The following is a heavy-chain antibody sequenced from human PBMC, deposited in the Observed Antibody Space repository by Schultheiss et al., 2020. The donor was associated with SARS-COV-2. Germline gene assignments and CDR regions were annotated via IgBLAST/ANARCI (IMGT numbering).Heavy chain of an antibody. Sequence: ASVKVSCKASGYTFTGYYMHWVRQAPGQGLEWMGWINPNSGGTNYAQKFQGRVTMTRDTSISTAYMELSRLRSDDTAVYYCARVDRFFRISCGGDCYWFDPWGQGTLVTVSS. J-gene: IGHJ5*02. CDR3: ARVDRFFRISCGGDCYWFDP. D-gene: IGHD2-21*02. CDR2: INPNSGGT. V-gene: IGHV1-2*02. CDR1: GYTFTGYY.